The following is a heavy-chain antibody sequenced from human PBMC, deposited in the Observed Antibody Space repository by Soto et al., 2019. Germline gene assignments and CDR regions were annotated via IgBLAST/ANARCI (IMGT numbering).Heavy chain of an antibody. Sequence: GASVKVSCKASGGTFSSYAISWVRQAPGQGLEWMGGIIPIFGTANYAQKFQGRVTITADESTSTAYMELSSLRSEDTAVYYCARDGMGGATTGRDAFDIWGQGTMVTVSS. D-gene: IGHD1-26*01. V-gene: IGHV1-69*13. CDR1: GGTFSSYA. CDR3: ARDGMGGATTGRDAFDI. CDR2: IIPIFGTA. J-gene: IGHJ3*02.